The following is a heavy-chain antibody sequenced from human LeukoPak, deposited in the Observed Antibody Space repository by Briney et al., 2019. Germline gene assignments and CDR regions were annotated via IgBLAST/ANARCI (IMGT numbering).Heavy chain of an antibody. CDR1: GGSISGYY. CDR3: ARAGKNSRTYDY. J-gene: IGHJ4*02. CDR2: IYHSGST. Sequence: PSETLSLTCTVSGGSISGYYWSWIRQPPGKGLEWIGYIYHSGSTNYNPSLKSRVTISLDTSMNVFSLNLNSVTDADTAVYYCARAGKNSRTYDYGGQETRATVPP. V-gene: IGHV4-59*01.